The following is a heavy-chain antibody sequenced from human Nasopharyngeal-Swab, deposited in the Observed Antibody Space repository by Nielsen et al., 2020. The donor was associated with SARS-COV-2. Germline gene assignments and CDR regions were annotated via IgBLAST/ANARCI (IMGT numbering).Heavy chain of an antibody. D-gene: IGHD4-17*01. CDR3: ATPWARGPRVTYALDI. CDR1: GYSLAEFELS. CDR2: FDNVDGET. Sequence: ASVKVSCKVSGYSLAEFELSMHWVRQAPGKGLEWMGSFDNVDGETIYAQKFQGRVTMTEDTSTDTAYMELSSLRSDDTAVYYCATPWARGPRVTYALDIWGQGTMVTVSS. J-gene: IGHJ3*02. V-gene: IGHV1-24*01.